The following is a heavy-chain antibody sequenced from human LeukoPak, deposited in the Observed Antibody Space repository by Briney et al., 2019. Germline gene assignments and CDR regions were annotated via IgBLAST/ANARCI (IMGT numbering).Heavy chain of an antibody. D-gene: IGHD3-10*02. J-gene: IGHJ4*02. CDR3: ARVVVVRGIDY. V-gene: IGHV3-21*01. CDR1: GFTFSSYS. CDR2: ISSSSSYI. Sequence: GGSLRLSCAASGFTFSSYSMNWVRQAPGKGLEWVSSISSSSSYIYYADSVKGRFTISRGNAKNSLYLQMNSLRAEDTAVYYCARVVVVRGIDYWGQGTLVTVSS.